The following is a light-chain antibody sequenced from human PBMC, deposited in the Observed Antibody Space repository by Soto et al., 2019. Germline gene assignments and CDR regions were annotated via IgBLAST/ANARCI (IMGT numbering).Light chain of an antibody. V-gene: IGLV1-47*01. Sequence: QSVLTQPPSASGTPGQRVTISCSGSSSNIGSNYVYWYQQLPGTAPKLLIYRNNQRPSGVPDRFSGSKSGASDSLAISGLRSEDEVDYYCAAWDDSLSGYVVFGGGTKVTVL. CDR1: SSNIGSNY. J-gene: IGLJ2*01. CDR3: AAWDDSLSGYVV. CDR2: RNN.